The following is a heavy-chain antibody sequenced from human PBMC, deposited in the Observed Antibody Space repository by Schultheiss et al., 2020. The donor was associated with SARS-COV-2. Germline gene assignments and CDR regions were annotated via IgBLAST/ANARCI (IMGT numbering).Heavy chain of an antibody. D-gene: IGHD3-10*01. J-gene: IGHJ6*02. CDR3: ARGSGLLWFGELYYYYGMEV. CDR2: IYYSGST. Sequence: SETLSLTCTVSGGSISSGSYYWSWIRQPAGKGLEWIGYIYYSGSTNYNPSLKSRVTISVDTSKNQFSLKLSSVTAADTAVYYCARGSGLLWFGELYYYYGMEVWGQGTTVTVSS. V-gene: IGHV4-61*10. CDR1: GGSISSGSYY.